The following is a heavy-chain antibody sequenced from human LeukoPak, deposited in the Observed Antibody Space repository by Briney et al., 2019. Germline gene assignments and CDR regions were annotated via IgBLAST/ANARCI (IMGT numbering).Heavy chain of an antibody. CDR2: IYPGDPDT. Sequence: GESLKISCKGSGYSFTNYWIGWVRQMPGKGLEWMGIIYPGDPDTRYSPSFQGQVTISADKSISTAYLQWNSLKASDTAMYYCARHLAVAGNQFYFDYWGQGTLVTVSS. V-gene: IGHV5-51*01. CDR1: GYSFTNYW. D-gene: IGHD6-19*01. CDR3: ARHLAVAGNQFYFDY. J-gene: IGHJ4*02.